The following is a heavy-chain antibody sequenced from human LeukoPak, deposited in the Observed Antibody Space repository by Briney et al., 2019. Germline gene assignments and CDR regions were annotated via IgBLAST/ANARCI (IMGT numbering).Heavy chain of an antibody. D-gene: IGHD1-26*01. CDR1: EFTFSSYG. V-gene: IGHV3-30*02. CDR2: IRYDGSTK. Sequence: GGSLRLSCTASEFTFSSYGMHWVRQAPGKGLEWVAFIRYDGSTKYYTNSVKGRFTISRDNSKNTLYLQMNSLRAEDTAVYYCAKGGSYFDYWGQGTLVTVSS. CDR3: AKGGSYFDY. J-gene: IGHJ4*02.